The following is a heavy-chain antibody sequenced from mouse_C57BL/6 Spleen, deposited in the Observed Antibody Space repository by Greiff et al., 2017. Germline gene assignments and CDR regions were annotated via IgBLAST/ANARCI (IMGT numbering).Heavy chain of an antibody. CDR3: ARGDGRGRPFDY. V-gene: IGHV1-82*01. D-gene: IGHD1-1*01. CDR2: IYPGDGDT. CDR1: GYAFSSSW. Sequence: QVQLKESGPELVKPGASVKISCKASGYAFSSSWMNWVKQRPGKGLEWIGRIYPGDGDTNYNGKFKGKATLTADKSSSTAYMQLSSLTSEDSAVYFCARGDGRGRPFDYWGQGTTLTVSS. J-gene: IGHJ2*01.